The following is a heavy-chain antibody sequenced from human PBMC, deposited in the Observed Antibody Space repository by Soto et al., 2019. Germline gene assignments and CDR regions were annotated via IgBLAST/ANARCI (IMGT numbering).Heavy chain of an antibody. D-gene: IGHD3-22*01. V-gene: IGHV1-3*01. CDR1: GYTFTSYS. CDR2: INAGNGNT. Sequence: ASVKVSCKASGYTFTSYSMHWVRQAPGQRLEWMGWINAGNGNTKYSQKFQGRVTITRDTSASTAYMELSSLRSEDTAVYYCARAHSDSSGYYLGYWGQGTLVTVSS. CDR3: ARAHSDSSGYYLGY. J-gene: IGHJ4*02.